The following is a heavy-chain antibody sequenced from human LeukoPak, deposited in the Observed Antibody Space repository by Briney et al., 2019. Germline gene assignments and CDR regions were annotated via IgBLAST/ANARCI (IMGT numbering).Heavy chain of an antibody. J-gene: IGHJ4*02. CDR3: ARDLIRSGSYGDY. V-gene: IGHV3-21*01. CDR2: ISSSSSYI. Sequence: GGSLRLSCAASGFTFSSYTMNWVRQAPGKGLEWVSSISSSSSYIYYADSVKGRFTISRDNAKNSLYLQMNSLRAEDTAVYYCARDLIRSGSYGDYWGQGTLVTVSS. CDR1: GFTFSSYT. D-gene: IGHD1-26*01.